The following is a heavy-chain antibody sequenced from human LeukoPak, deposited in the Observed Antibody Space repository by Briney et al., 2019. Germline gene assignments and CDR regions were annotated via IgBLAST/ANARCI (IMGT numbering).Heavy chain of an antibody. Sequence: GGSLRLPCAASGFTFSSYWMSWVRQAPGKGLEWVANIKQDGSEKYYVDSVKGRFTISRDNAKNSLYLQMNSLRAEDTAVYYCARDLPSPGGGPYFDYWGQGTLVTVSS. D-gene: IGHD3-10*01. CDR2: IKQDGSEK. J-gene: IGHJ4*02. V-gene: IGHV3-7*01. CDR1: GFTFSSYW. CDR3: ARDLPSPGGGPYFDY.